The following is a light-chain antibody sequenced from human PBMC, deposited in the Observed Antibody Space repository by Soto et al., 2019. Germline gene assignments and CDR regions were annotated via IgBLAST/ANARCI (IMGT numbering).Light chain of an antibody. CDR1: SNDVGGYNY. Sequence: QSALTQPASVSGSPGQSITISCTGTSNDVGGYNYVSWYQLHPGKVPKLMIYEVSNRPSGVSDRFSGSRSGNTASLTISGLQAEDESDYYCISYTSSSTWVFGGGTKVTVL. J-gene: IGLJ3*02. CDR2: EVS. CDR3: ISYTSSSTWV. V-gene: IGLV2-14*01.